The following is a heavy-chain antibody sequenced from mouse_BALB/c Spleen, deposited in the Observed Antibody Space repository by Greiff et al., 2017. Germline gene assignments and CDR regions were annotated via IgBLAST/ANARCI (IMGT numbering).Heavy chain of an antibody. D-gene: IGHD1-1*01. CDR1: GFTFSSYA. V-gene: IGHV5-6-5*01. J-gene: IGHJ3*01. Sequence: DVMLVESGGGLVKPGGSLKLSCAASGFTFSSYAMSWVRQTPEKRLEWVASISSGGSTYYPDSVKGRFTISRDNARNILYLQMSSLRSEDTAMYYCARAITTVVPPFAYWGQGTLVTVSA. CDR2: ISSGGST. CDR3: ARAITTVVPPFAY.